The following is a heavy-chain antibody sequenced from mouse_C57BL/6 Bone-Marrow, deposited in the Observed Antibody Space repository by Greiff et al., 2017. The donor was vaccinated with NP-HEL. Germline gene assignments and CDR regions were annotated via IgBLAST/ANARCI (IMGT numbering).Heavy chain of an antibody. CDR1: GFTFSSYG. CDR2: ISSGGSYT. V-gene: IGHV5-6*01. D-gene: IGHD1-1*01. CDR3: ASLYYYGSSPSAY. Sequence: EVKLQESGGDLVKPGGSLKLSCAASGFTFSSYGMSWVRQTPDKRLEWVATISSGGSYTYYPDSVKGRFTISRDNAKNTLYLQMSSLKSEDTAMYYCASLYYYGSSPSAYWGQGTLVTVSA. J-gene: IGHJ3*01.